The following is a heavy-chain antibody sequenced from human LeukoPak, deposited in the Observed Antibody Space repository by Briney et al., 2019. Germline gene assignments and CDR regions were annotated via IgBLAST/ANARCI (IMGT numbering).Heavy chain of an antibody. J-gene: IGHJ4*02. CDR3: TRGMIRGVMDDY. CDR2: ISTTSGTI. D-gene: IGHD3-10*01. Sequence: GGSLRLSCTASGFTFSTYSMNWVRQAPGKGLEWLSYISTTSGTIYYADSVKGRFSISRDNAKNSLYLQMNSLRAEDTAVYYCTRGMIRGVMDDYWGQGTLVTVSS. CDR1: GFTFSTYS. V-gene: IGHV3-48*01.